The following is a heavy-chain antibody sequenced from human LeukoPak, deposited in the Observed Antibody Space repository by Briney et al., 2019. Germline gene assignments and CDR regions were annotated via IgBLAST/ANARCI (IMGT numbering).Heavy chain of an antibody. D-gene: IGHD3-16*02. V-gene: IGHV2-5*02. CDR2: LYWDDDK. Sequence: SGPTLVNPTQTLTLTCTSSGFSLSTSGVGVGWIRQPPGKALEWLALLYWDDDKRYSPSLKSRLTITEDTSKNQVVLTMTNMDPVDTATYYCAHSYDYVWGSHRYTGYFDYWGQGTLVTVSS. CDR3: AHSYDYVWGSHRYTGYFDY. J-gene: IGHJ4*02. CDR1: GFSLSTSGVG.